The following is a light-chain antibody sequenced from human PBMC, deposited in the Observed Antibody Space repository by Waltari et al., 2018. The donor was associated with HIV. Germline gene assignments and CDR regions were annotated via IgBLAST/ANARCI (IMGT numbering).Light chain of an antibody. Sequence: QSALTQPAAVSGYPGQSITISCTGTSSDIGGYNYVPWYQQHPCKPPKVLSYDVINRPSGISDRFSGLQAEDEADYYCASYTGRSIPWVFGGGTKLTV. V-gene: IGLV2-14*03. CDR1: SSDIGGYNY. CDR2: DVI. J-gene: IGLJ3*02. CDR3: ASYTGRSIPWV.